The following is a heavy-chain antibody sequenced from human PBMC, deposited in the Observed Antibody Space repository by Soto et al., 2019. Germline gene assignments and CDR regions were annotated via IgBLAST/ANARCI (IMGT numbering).Heavy chain of an antibody. J-gene: IGHJ3*02. CDR1: GGSVSSSNW. CDR3: ARVPGVVVSADDAFDI. V-gene: IGHV4-4*02. Sequence: QVQLQESGPGLVKPSGTLSLTCAVSGGSVSSSNWWSWVRQSPGKGLEWMGEIYHSGSAHYNPSLKSRAAISLYKSKNQFSLRLTSVTAADTAVYYCARVPGVVVSADDAFDIWGPGTRVIVSS. D-gene: IGHD2-21*02. CDR2: IYHSGSA.